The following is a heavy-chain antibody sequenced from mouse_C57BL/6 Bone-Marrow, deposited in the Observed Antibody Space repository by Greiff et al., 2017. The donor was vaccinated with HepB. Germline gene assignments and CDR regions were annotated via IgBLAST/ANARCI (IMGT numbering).Heavy chain of an antibody. CDR3: TRGVLRHYFDY. D-gene: IGHD1-1*01. V-gene: IGHV1-15*01. CDR2: IDPETGGT. Sequence: QVQLKESGAELVRPGASVTLSCKASGYTFTDYEMHWVKQTPVHGLEWIGAIDPETGGTAYNQKFKGKAILTADKSSSTAYMELRSLTSEDSAVYYCTRGVLRHYFDYWGQGTTLTVSS. J-gene: IGHJ2*01. CDR1: GYTFTDYE.